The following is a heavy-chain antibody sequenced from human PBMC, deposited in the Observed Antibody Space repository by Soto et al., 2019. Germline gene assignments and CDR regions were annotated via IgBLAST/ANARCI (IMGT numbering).Heavy chain of an antibody. CDR2: IIPIFGTA. J-gene: IGHJ4*02. CDR3: ARGHVDTAMESDY. D-gene: IGHD5-18*01. Sequence: ASVKVSCKASGGTFSSYAISWVRQAPGQGLEWMGGIIPIFGTANYAQKFQGRVTITADESTSTAYMELSSLRSEDTAVYYCARGHVDTAMESDYWGQGTLVTVSS. CDR1: GGTFSSYA. V-gene: IGHV1-69*13.